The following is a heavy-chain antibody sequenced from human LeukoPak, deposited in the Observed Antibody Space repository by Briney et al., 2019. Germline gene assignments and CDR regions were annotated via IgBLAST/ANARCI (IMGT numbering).Heavy chain of an antibody. Sequence: ASVKVSCKASGYTFTGYYMHWVRQASGQGLEWMGWINPNSGGTNYAQKFQGRVTMTRDTSISTAYMELSRLRSDDTAVYYCARYPPTTWPFDIWGQGTMVTVSS. J-gene: IGHJ3*02. CDR1: GYTFTGYY. CDR2: INPNSGGT. CDR3: ARYPPTTWPFDI. V-gene: IGHV1-2*02. D-gene: IGHD1-14*01.